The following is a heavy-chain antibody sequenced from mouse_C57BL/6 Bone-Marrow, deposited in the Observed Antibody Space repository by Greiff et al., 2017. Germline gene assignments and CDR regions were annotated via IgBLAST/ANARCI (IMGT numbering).Heavy chain of an antibody. CDR3: ARSGYDYAFDY. Sequence: QVQLKQPGAELVKPGASVKLSCKASGYTFTSYWMHWVKQRPGQGLEWIGMIHPNSGSTNYNEKFKSKATLTVDKSSSTAYMQLSSLTSEDSAVYYCARSGYDYAFDYWGQGTTLTVSS. V-gene: IGHV1-64*01. J-gene: IGHJ2*01. CDR1: GYTFTSYW. D-gene: IGHD2-4*01. CDR2: IHPNSGST.